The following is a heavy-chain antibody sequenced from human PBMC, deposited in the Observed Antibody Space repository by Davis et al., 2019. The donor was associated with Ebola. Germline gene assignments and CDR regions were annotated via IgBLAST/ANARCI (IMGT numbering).Heavy chain of an antibody. J-gene: IGHJ2*01. Sequence: GESLKISCAGSGFIFSSKDIHWVRQIPGRGLDWLAVISYDGSNKYYADSVRGRFTISRDNSKNTLYLQMNSLRAEDTAVYYCAKEKTTVTTFWYFDLWGRGTLVTVSS. V-gene: IGHV3-30*04. CDR3: AKEKTTVTTFWYFDL. CDR2: ISYDGSNK. D-gene: IGHD4-17*01. CDR1: GFIFSSKD.